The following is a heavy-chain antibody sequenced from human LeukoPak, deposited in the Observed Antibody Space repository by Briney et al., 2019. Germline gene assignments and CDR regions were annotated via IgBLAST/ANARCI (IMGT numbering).Heavy chain of an antibody. CDR1: GFTFSTYA. CDR3: VKVMWDTVMAGYFDY. V-gene: IGHV3-64D*06. CDR2: ISSNGCST. D-gene: IGHD5-18*01. J-gene: IGHJ4*02. Sequence: GGSLRLSCSASGFTFSTYAMHWVRQAPGKGLEYFSAISSNGCSTYYADSVKGRFTISRDNSKNTLYLQMSSLRGEDTAVYYCVKVMWDTVMAGYFDYWGQGTLVTVSS.